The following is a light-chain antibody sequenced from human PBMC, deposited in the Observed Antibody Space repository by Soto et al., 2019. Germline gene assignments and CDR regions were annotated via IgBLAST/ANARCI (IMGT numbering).Light chain of an antibody. CDR1: SSDVGGYNY. Sequence: QSVLTQPASVSGSPGQSITISCTGTSSDVGGYNYVSWYQQHPGKAPRLMIYEVSNWPSGVSNRFSGSKSDNTASLTISGLQAEDEADYYCTSYTSSSTVVFGGGTKLTVL. CDR3: TSYTSSSTVV. CDR2: EVS. V-gene: IGLV2-14*01. J-gene: IGLJ2*01.